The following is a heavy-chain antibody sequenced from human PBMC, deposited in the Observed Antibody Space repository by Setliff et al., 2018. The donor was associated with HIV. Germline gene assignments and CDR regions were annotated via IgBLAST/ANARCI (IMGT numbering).Heavy chain of an antibody. CDR1: GGSFSDYGGSFSDYY. D-gene: IGHD1-26*01. CDR3: ARIVRWELVATSTFFYYYMDV. V-gene: IGHV4-34*01. CDR2: INHSGSI. Sequence: PSETLSLTCAVYGGSFSDYGGSFSDYYWTWIRQPPGKGLEWIGEINHSGSINYSPSLKSRITISVDTSKDQFSLKLSSVTAADTAVYYCARIVRWELVATSTFFYYYMDVWGKGTTVTVSS. J-gene: IGHJ6*03.